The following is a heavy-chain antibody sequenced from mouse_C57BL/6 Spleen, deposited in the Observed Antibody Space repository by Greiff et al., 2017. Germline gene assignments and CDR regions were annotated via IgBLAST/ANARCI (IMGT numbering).Heavy chain of an antibody. CDR3: ARREDGYYAVDY. Sequence: EVKLVESGGGLVKPGGSLKLSCAASGFTFSDYGMHWVRQAPEKGLEWVAYISSGSSTIYYADTVKGRFTISRDNAKNTLFLQMTSLRSEDTAMYYCARREDGYYAVDYWGQGTSVTVSS. V-gene: IGHV5-17*01. CDR2: ISSGSSTI. CDR1: GFTFSDYG. D-gene: IGHD2-3*01. J-gene: IGHJ4*01.